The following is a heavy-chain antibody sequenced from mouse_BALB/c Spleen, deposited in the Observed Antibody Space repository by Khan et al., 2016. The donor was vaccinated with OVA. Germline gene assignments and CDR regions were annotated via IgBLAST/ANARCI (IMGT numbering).Heavy chain of an antibody. J-gene: IGHJ3*01. CDR1: GYSFTGYT. CDR2: INPNNGDT. V-gene: IGHV1-18*01. CDR3: ARSGYGNPFAY. Sequence: VQLQQSGPELVKPGPSMKISCKASGYSFTGYTMYWVKQSHGKNLEWIGLINPNNGDTYYNQKFKGKATLTADRSSSTAYMELLSLTSEDSAVYYCARSGYGNPFAYWGQGTLVTVSA. D-gene: IGHD2-10*02.